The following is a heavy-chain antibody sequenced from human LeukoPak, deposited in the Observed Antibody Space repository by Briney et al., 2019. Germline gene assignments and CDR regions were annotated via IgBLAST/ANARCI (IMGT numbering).Heavy chain of an antibody. V-gene: IGHV3-21*01. CDR1: GFTFSSYS. Sequence: PGGSLRLSCAASGFTFSSYSMNWVRQAPGKGLEWVSSISSSSSYIYHADSVKGRFTISRDNAKNSLYLQMNSLRAEDTAVYYCARDPLDCSSTSCYRQAFDIWGQGTMVTVSS. CDR3: ARDPLDCSSTSCYRQAFDI. CDR2: ISSSSSYI. D-gene: IGHD2-2*02. J-gene: IGHJ3*02.